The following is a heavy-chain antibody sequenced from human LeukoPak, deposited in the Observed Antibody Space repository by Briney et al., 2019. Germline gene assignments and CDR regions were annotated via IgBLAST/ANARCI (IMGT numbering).Heavy chain of an antibody. CDR2: ISAYNGNT. D-gene: IGHD3-10*01. Sequence: ASVKVSCKSSGYTCTSYGISWVRQAPGQGLEWMGWISAYNGNTNYAQKLQGRVTMTTDTSTSTAYMELRSLRSDDTAVYYCARDMLWFGEFGDYYYYYMDVWGKGTTVTISS. J-gene: IGHJ6*03. CDR1: GYTCTSYG. V-gene: IGHV1-18*01. CDR3: ARDMLWFGEFGDYYYYYMDV.